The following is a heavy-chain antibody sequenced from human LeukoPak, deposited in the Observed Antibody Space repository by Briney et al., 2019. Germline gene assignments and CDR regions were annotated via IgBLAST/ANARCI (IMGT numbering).Heavy chain of an antibody. J-gene: IGHJ4*02. CDR2: IKQEGSEK. Sequence: PGGSLRLSCAASGFTFSSFWMTWVRQAPGKGLEWVATIKQEGSEKYYVDSVKGRFTISRDDAKNSLFLQVNSLRAEDTAVYYCARGGLTSSWYWVYWGQETLVTVSS. CDR1: GFTFSSFW. D-gene: IGHD6-13*01. CDR3: ARGGLTSSWYWVY. V-gene: IGHV3-7*01.